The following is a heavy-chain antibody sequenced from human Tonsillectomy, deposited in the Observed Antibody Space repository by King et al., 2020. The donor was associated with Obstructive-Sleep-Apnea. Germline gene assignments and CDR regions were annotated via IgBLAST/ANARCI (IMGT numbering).Heavy chain of an antibody. Sequence: QLQESGPGLVKPSQTLSLTCTVSGGSISSVGYYWSWIRQHPGKGLEWIGYIYYSGSTYYNPSLKSRVTISVDTSKNQFSLKLSPVTAADTAVYYCARGAMTLGAFDIWGQGTMVTVSS. J-gene: IGHJ3*02. V-gene: IGHV4-31*03. D-gene: IGHD2-2*01. CDR3: ARGAMTLGAFDI. CDR1: GGSISSVGYY. CDR2: IYYSGST.